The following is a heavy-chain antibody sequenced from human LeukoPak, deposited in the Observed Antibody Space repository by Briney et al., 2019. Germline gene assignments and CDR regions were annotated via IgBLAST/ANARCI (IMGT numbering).Heavy chain of an antibody. J-gene: IGHJ6*02. V-gene: IGHV4-59*01. CDR1: GGSISSYY. D-gene: IGHD6-13*01. Sequence: SETLSLTCTVSGGSISSYYWSWIRQPPGKGLEWIGYIYYSGSTNYNPSLKSRVTISVGTSKNQFSLKLSSVTAADTAVYYCARGGHSSSPGYYYGMDVWGQGTTVTVSS. CDR3: ARGGHSSSPGYYYGMDV. CDR2: IYYSGST.